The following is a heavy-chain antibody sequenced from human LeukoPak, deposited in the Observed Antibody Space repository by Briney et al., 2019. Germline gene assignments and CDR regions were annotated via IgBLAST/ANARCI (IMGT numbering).Heavy chain of an antibody. CDR2: IKQDGSQK. CDR1: GFTFSSYW. CDR3: ARWWRYYDTLTDYSPYCFDY. D-gene: IGHD3-9*01. Sequence: PGGSLRLSCAASGFTFSSYWMSWVRQAPGKGLEWVANIKQDGSQKYYVDSVKGRFIISRDNAKNSLYLQMNSLRAEDTAVYYCARWWRYYDTLTDYSPYCFDYWGQGTLVTVSS. V-gene: IGHV3-7*02. J-gene: IGHJ4*02.